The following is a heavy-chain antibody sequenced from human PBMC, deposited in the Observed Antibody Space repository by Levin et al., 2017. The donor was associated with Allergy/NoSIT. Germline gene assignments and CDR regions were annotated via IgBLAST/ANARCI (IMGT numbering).Heavy chain of an antibody. V-gene: IGHV4-39*01. CDR2: IYYIGST. CDR3: ARAVAGYYFDY. J-gene: IGHJ4*02. Sequence: SETLSLTCTVSGGSISNSTYYWVWIRQPPGKGLEWIGTIYYIGSTYYNPSLKSRLTISVDTSRNQLSLKLSSVTAADTAVYYCARAVAGYYFDYWGQGTLVTVSS. D-gene: IGHD6-19*01. CDR1: GGSISNSTYY.